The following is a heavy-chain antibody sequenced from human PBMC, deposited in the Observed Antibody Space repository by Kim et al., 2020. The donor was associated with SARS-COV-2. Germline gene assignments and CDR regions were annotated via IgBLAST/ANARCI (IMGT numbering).Heavy chain of an antibody. D-gene: IGHD3-16*01. Sequence: GGSLRLSCAASGFTFSSYAMHWVRQAPGKGLEWVAVVSYDCNNKYYADSVKGRFTISRDNSKNTLYLQMNSLRAEDTAVYYCARVLTGSLIDYWGQGTLVTVSS. V-gene: IGHV3-30-3*01. J-gene: IGHJ4*02. CDR3: ARVLTGSLIDY. CDR1: GFTFSSYA. CDR2: VSYDCNNK.